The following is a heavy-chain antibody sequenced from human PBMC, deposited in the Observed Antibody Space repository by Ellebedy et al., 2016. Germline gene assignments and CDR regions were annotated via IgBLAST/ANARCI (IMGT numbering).Heavy chain of an antibody. CDR2: ICYSGSA. V-gene: IGHV4-39*07. D-gene: IGHD1-1*01. J-gene: IGHJ4*02. CDR1: GGSVSSGSYY. CDR3: ARDHPDSRRPLDY. Sequence: SETLSLTCTVSGGSVSSGSYYWSWIRQPPGKGLEWIGTICYSGSAYYNPSLKSRVTISVDTSKNQFSLKLSSVTAADTAVYYCARDHPDSRRPLDYWGQGTLVTVSS.